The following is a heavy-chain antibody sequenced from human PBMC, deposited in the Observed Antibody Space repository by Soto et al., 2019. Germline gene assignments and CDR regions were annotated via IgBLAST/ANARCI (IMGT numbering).Heavy chain of an antibody. J-gene: IGHJ4*02. CDR2: IYYSGST. CDR1: GGSISSGGYY. D-gene: IGHD1-1*01. Sequence: QVQLQESGPGLVKPSQTLSLTCTVSGGSISSGGYYWSWIRQHPGKGLEWIGYIYYSGSTYYNPSLKSRVTISVDTSKNQFSLKLSSVTAADTAVYYCARGRVDRDWNDVGPIDYWGQGTLVTVSS. CDR3: ARGRVDRDWNDVGPIDY. V-gene: IGHV4-31*03.